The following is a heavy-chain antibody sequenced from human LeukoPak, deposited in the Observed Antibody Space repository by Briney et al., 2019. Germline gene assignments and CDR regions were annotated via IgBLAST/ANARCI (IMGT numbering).Heavy chain of an antibody. CDR1: GFTLSSYA. D-gene: IGHD1-26*01. Sequence: GGSLRLSCAASGFTLSSYAMNWVRQAPGKGLEWVSAISGSGSAYYADSVKGRFTISRDNSKNTLYLQMNSLRAEDTAVYYCAGGTYSGYWGQGTLVTVSS. CDR2: ISGSGSA. J-gene: IGHJ4*02. CDR3: AGGTYSGY. V-gene: IGHV3-23*01.